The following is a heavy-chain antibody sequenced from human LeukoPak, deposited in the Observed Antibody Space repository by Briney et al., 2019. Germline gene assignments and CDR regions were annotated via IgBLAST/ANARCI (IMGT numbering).Heavy chain of an antibody. CDR1: GFTFSSYS. CDR2: ISSSSSYI. CDR3: ARDRDYYDSSGSFDY. Sequence: GGSLRLSCAASGFTFSSYSMNWVRQAPGKGLEWGSSISSSSSYIYYADSVKGRFTISRDNAKNSLYLQMNSLRAEDTAVYYCARDRDYYDSSGSFDYWGQGTLVTVSS. D-gene: IGHD3-22*01. J-gene: IGHJ4*02. V-gene: IGHV3-21*01.